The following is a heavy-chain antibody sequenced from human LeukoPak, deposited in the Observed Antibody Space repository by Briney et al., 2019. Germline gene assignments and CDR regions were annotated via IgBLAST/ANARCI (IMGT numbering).Heavy chain of an antibody. CDR2: IIPIFGTA. J-gene: IGHJ4*02. CDR1: GGTFSSYA. Sequence: ASVKVSCKASGGTFSSYAISWVRQAPGQGLEWMGGIIPIFGTANYAQKFQGRVTITADESTSTAYMERSSLRSEDTAVYYCARFVYDKNCGGDCYSDYWGQGTLVTVSS. V-gene: IGHV1-69*13. D-gene: IGHD2-21*02. CDR3: ARFVYDKNCGGDCYSDY.